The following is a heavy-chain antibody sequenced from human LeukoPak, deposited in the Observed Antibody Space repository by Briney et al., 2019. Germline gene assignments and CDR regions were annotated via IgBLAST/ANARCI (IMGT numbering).Heavy chain of an antibody. CDR3: STFADDGY. D-gene: IGHD3-16*01. CDR1: GFTFSSAW. J-gene: IGHJ4*02. Sequence: GGSLRLSCAASGFTFSSAWMSWVRQAPGKGLEWVGRIKSKKDGGTTDYATPVKGRFTISRDDSKNTVYLQMNSLKTEDTALYYCSTFADDGYWGQGTLVTVSS. V-gene: IGHV3-15*01. CDR2: IKSKKDGGTT.